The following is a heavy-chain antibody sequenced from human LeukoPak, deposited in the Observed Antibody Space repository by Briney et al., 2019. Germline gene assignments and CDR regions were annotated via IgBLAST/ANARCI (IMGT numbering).Heavy chain of an antibody. Sequence: GGSLRLSCAASGFTFSSYEMNWVRQAPGKGLEWVSYIATSGATTYYADSVKGRFIISRDNAKNSLYLQMNSLRAEDTALYYCARDTLVRGLDCFDYWGQGTLVTVSS. CDR3: ARDTLVRGLDCFDY. CDR1: GFTFSSYE. CDR2: IATSGATT. J-gene: IGHJ4*02. V-gene: IGHV3-48*03. D-gene: IGHD3-10*01.